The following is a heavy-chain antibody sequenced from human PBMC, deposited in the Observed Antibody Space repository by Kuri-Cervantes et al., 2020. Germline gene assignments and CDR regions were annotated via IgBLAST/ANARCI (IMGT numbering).Heavy chain of an antibody. Sequence: ASVNVSCKASGYTFTSYDINWVRQATGQGLEWMGWMNPNSGNTGYAQKFQGRVTMTRNTSIRPAYMELSSLRSEDTAMYYCARDQGSSTLWYYYGMDVWGQGTTVTVSS. CDR1: GYTFTSYD. CDR3: ARDQGSSTLWYYYGMDV. V-gene: IGHV1-8*01. D-gene: IGHD6-6*01. CDR2: MNPNSGNT. J-gene: IGHJ6*02.